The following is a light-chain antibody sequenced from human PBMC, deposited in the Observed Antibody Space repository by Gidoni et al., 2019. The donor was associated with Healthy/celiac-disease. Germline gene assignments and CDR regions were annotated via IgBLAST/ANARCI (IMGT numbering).Light chain of an antibody. J-gene: IGKJ1*01. CDR3: QQRSNWPRT. CDR2: DAS. V-gene: IGKV3-11*01. Sequence: DIVLTQSPATLSLSPGERATLSCRASQSVSSYLAWYQQNPGQAPRLLIYDASNRATGIPARFSGSGSGTDFTLTISSLEPEDFAVYYCQQRSNWPRTFGQGTKVEIK. CDR1: QSVSSY.